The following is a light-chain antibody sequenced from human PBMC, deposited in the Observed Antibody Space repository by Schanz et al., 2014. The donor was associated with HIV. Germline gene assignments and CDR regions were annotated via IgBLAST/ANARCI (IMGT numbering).Light chain of an antibody. J-gene: IGLJ2*01. Sequence: QSVLTQPASVSGSPGQSITISCTGTSSDVGGYDFVSWYQQHPGKAPKLIIYEVDKRPSGVPDRFSGSKSGNSASLTVSGLQAEDEAHYYCQSHDSALSAIVVFGGGTKLTVL. CDR1: SSDVGGYDF. V-gene: IGLV2-14*01. CDR2: EVD. CDR3: QSHDSALSAIVV.